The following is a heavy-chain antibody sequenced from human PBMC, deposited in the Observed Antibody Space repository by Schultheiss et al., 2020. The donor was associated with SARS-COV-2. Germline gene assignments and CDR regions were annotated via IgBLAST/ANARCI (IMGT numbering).Heavy chain of an antibody. V-gene: IGHV3-7*01. CDR1: GFTFNNYF. Sequence: GGSLRLSCVASGFTFNNYFMSWVRQAPGKGLEWVANIKLDGSETYYVDSVKGRFTISRDNAKDSLYLQMNSLRAEDTAVYYCAREPPYDVLTGYYAYGMDVWGQGTTVTVSS. CDR3: AREPPYDVLTGYYAYGMDV. CDR2: IKLDGSET. J-gene: IGHJ6*02. D-gene: IGHD3-9*01.